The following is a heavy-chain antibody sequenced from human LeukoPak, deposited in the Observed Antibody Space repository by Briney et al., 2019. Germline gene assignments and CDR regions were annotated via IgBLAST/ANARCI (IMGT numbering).Heavy chain of an antibody. Sequence: SETLSLTCTVSGYSISSGYYWGWIRQPPGKGLEWIGSIYYSGSTYYNPSLKSRVTISVDTSKNQFSLKLSSVTAADTAVYYCARGRVARSPFFDYWGQGTLVTVSS. CDR1: GYSISSGYY. V-gene: IGHV4-38-2*02. CDR2: IYYSGST. CDR3: ARGRVARSPFFDY. J-gene: IGHJ4*02. D-gene: IGHD2-15*01.